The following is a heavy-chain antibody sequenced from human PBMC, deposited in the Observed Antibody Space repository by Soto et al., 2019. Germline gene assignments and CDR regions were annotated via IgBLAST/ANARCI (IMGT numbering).Heavy chain of an antibody. V-gene: IGHV3-21*01. CDR3: ARSCGYSYVFDAFDI. D-gene: IGHD5-18*01. J-gene: IGHJ3*02. Sequence: RLSCAASGFTFSSYSMNWVRQAPGKGLEWVSSISSSSSYIYYADSVKGRFTISRDNAKNSLYLQMNSLRAEDTAVYYCARSCGYSYVFDAFDIWGQGTMVTVSS. CDR2: ISSSSSYI. CDR1: GFTFSSYS.